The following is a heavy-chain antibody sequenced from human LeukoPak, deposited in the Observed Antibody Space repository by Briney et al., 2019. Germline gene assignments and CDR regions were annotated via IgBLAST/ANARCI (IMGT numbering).Heavy chain of an antibody. V-gene: IGHV3-7*01. Sequence: PGGSLRLSCAASGFTFSRYWMSWVRQAPGKGLEWVANIREDGSDKYYVNSMKGRFTISRDNAKNSLYLQMNSLRAEDTAVYYCARGQDWNHDYWGQGTLVTVSS. CDR2: IREDGSDK. J-gene: IGHJ4*02. D-gene: IGHD1-1*01. CDR1: GFTFSRYW. CDR3: ARGQDWNHDY.